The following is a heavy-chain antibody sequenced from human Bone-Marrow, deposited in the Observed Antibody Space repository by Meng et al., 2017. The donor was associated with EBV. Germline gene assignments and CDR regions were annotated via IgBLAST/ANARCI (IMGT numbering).Heavy chain of an antibody. Sequence: QVHLVESGGVVVQPGLSLRLSCAASGFSFSAFGMQWLRQAPGKGLEWVAFISYDGISKYYADSVKGRFTISRDNSRNTLYLQMDSLRAEDTAVYYCAKDPNVDILANGPFDYWGQGTLVTVSS. CDR3: AKDPNVDILANGPFDY. D-gene: IGHD5-12*01. J-gene: IGHJ4*02. CDR2: ISYDGISK. V-gene: IGHV3-30*18. CDR1: GFSFSAFG.